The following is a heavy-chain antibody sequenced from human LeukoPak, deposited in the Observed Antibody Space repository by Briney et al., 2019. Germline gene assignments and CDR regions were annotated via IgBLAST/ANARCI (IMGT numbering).Heavy chain of an antibody. CDR2: IIPIFGTA. D-gene: IGHD2-21*02. Sequence: ASVKVSCKASGGTFSGYAISWVRQAPGQGLEWMGGIIPIFGTANYAQKFQGRVTITTDESTSTAYMELSSLRSEDTAVYYCASGISPAYCGGDCYPERYYMDVWGKGTTVTVSS. V-gene: IGHV1-69*05. CDR3: ASGISPAYCGGDCYPERYYMDV. J-gene: IGHJ6*03. CDR1: GGTFSGYA.